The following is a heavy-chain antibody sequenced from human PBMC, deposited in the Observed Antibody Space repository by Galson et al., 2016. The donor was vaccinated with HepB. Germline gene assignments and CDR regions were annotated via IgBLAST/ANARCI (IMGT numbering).Heavy chain of an antibody. CDR3: YGHLDY. Sequence: SLRLSCAASGFTFTKSWFTWVRQAPGKGLEWVGRIRPQGDRKKPVYAAPVEVRLTISRDDSKNTLYLQMNSLTTEDTALYYCYGHLDYWGRGTLVTVSS. D-gene: IGHD4-17*01. J-gene: IGHJ4*02. V-gene: IGHV3-15*01. CDR1: GFTFTKSW. CDR2: IRPQGDRKKP.